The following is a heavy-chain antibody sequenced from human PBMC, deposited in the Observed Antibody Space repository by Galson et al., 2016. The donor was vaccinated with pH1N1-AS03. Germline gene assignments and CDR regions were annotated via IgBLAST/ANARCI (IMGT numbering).Heavy chain of an antibody. D-gene: IGHD4-17*01. CDR2: IYYSGST. J-gene: IGHJ5*02. V-gene: IGHV4-39*01. CDR3: ARRVYGDYVNWFDP. CDR1: GDSISSTNW. Sequence: SETLSLTCAVSGDSISSTNWWTWVRQSPGKGLEWIGSIYYSGSTYYNPSLKSRVTISVDTSKNQFSLKLSSVTAADTAVYYCARRVYGDYVNWFDPWGQGTLVTVSS.